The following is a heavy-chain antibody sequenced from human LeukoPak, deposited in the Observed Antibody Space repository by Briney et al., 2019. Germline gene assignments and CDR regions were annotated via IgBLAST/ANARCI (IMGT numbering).Heavy chain of an antibody. CDR2: ISAYNGNT. V-gene: IGHV1-18*04. Sequence: ASVKVSCKASGHTFTSYGISWVRQAPGQGLEWMGWISAYNGNTNYAQKLQGRVTMTTDTSTSTAYMELRSLRSDDTAVYYCARDRSSGWYEYYYYYGMDVWGKGTTVTVSS. CDR1: GHTFTSYG. D-gene: IGHD6-19*01. CDR3: ARDRSSGWYEYYYYYGMDV. J-gene: IGHJ6*04.